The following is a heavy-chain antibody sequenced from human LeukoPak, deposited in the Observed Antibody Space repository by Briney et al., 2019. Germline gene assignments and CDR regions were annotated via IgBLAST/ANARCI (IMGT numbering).Heavy chain of an antibody. CDR3: ARESGGSYYFDY. D-gene: IGHD2-8*02. Sequence: GGSLRLSCAASGFTFSSYAMSWVRQAPGKGLEWVANIKQDGSEKYYVDSVKGRFTISRDNARNSLYLQMNSLRAEDTAVYYCARESGGSYYFDYWGQGTLVTVSS. V-gene: IGHV3-7*01. J-gene: IGHJ4*02. CDR2: IKQDGSEK. CDR1: GFTFSSYA.